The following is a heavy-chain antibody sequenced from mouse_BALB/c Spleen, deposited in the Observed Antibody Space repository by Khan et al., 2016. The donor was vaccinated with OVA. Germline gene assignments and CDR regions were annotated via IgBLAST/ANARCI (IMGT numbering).Heavy chain of an antibody. CDR2: ISYSGST. Sequence: VQLKQSGPGLVKPSQSLSLTCTVTGYSITSDYAWNWIRQFPGNKLEWMGYISYSGSTNYNPSLKSRISIMRDTSKNQFFLQLNSVTTEDTATYYCARDGSRYNYVMDYWGQGTSVTVSS. CDR1: GYSITSDYA. V-gene: IGHV3-2*02. D-gene: IGHD2-3*01. J-gene: IGHJ4*01. CDR3: ARDGSRYNYVMDY.